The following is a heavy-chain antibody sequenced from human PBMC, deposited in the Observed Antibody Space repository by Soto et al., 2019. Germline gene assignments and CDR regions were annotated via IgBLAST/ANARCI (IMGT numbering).Heavy chain of an antibody. CDR3: ARGPRAPPPHDYGMDV. V-gene: IGHV3-23*01. CDR2: ISGGGGTT. J-gene: IGHJ6*02. CDR1: GFTFSSHV. Sequence: EVQLLESGGGLVQPGGSLRLSCAASGFTFSSHVMNWVRQAPGKGLEWVAAISGGGGTTYYGDSVEGRFTMSRDNSKNSLYPRVNSLRAEDSAVYYCARGPRAPPPHDYGMDVWGQGTTVTVSS.